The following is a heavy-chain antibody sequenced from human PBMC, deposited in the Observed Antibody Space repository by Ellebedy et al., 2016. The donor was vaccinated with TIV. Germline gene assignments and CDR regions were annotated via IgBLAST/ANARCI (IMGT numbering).Heavy chain of an antibody. J-gene: IGHJ5*01. CDR3: ARRGSYGDYAVQVNNWFGS. V-gene: IGHV3-7*01. CDR2: IYQDGSEK. D-gene: IGHD4-17*01. CDR1: GFSFRSYW. Sequence: GESLKISCAASGFSFRSYWMSWVRQAPGKGLEWVANIYQDGSEKYYVDSVAGRFTISRDNAKNLLYLQMNSLRAEDTAVYYCARRGSYGDYAVQVNNWFGSWGQGTLVTVSS.